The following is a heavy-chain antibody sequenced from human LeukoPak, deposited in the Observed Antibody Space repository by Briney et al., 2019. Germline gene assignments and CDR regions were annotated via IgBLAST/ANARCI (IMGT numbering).Heavy chain of an antibody. CDR2: ISYDGSNK. CDR3: ARGPIYYYDSSGYSFDY. V-gene: IGHV3-30-3*01. Sequence: PGGSLRLSCAASGFTFSSYAMHWVRQAPGKGLEWVAVISYDGSNKYYADSVKGRFTISRDNSKNTLYLQMNSLRAEDTAVYYCARGPIYYYDSSGYSFDYWGQGTLVTVSS. J-gene: IGHJ4*02. CDR1: GFTFSSYA. D-gene: IGHD3-22*01.